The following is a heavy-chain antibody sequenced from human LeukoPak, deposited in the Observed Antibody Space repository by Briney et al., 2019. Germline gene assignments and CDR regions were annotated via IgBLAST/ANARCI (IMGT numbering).Heavy chain of an antibody. CDR1: GFTFSSYG. V-gene: IGHV3-7*01. CDR2: IKQDGSEK. CDR3: ARDLSTDFDY. Sequence: PGRSLRLSCAASGFTFSSYGMHWVRQAPGKGLEWVANIKQDGSEKYYVDSVKGRFTISRDNAKNSLYLQMNSLRAEDTAVYYCARDLSTDFDYWGQGTLVTVSS. J-gene: IGHJ4*02. D-gene: IGHD4-17*01.